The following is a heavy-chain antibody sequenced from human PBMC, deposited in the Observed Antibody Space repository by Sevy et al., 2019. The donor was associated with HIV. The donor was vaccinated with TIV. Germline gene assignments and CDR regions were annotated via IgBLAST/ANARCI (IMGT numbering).Heavy chain of an antibody. D-gene: IGHD3-22*01. CDR1: GFSFDSYG. Sequence: GGSLRLSCAVSGFSFDSYGMTWVRQAPGKGLEWVSGISGSGSRTYYADSVKGRFIISRDNSKNTLDLQMNSLRSGDTAIYYWAKGGGGHYDPDEIGYYFYYYNMDVWGKGTTVTVSS. V-gene: IGHV3-23*01. CDR3: AKGGGGHYDPDEIGYYFYYYNMDV. J-gene: IGHJ6*03. CDR2: ISGSGSRT.